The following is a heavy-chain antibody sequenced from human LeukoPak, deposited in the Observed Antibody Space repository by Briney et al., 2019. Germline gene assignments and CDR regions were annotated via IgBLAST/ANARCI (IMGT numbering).Heavy chain of an antibody. Sequence: GGSLRLSCAASGFTFNSYAMSWVRQAPGKRLEWVSTTISSGNSTYYPDSVKGRFTISRDNSKNTLYLQMNSLRAEDTAVYYCAKPYSTSSKFMFDYWGQGTLVTVSS. CDR3: AKPYSTSSKFMFDY. J-gene: IGHJ4*02. D-gene: IGHD6-6*01. V-gene: IGHV3-23*01. CDR2: TISSGNST. CDR1: GFTFNSYA.